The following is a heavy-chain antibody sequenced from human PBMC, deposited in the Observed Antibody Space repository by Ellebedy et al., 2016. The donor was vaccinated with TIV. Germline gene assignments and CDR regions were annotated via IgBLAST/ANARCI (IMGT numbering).Heavy chain of an antibody. CDR1: GYSLTELA. D-gene: IGHD3-22*01. Sequence: ASVKVSCKVSGYSLTELAMHWVRQAPGKGLEWMAGFDPEDYETIYAQKFQDRVTMTEDSYTDTAFMELSSLTSEDTAVYFCATGDYYDRSFDYWGQGTLVTVSS. CDR2: FDPEDYET. V-gene: IGHV1-24*01. J-gene: IGHJ4*02. CDR3: ATGDYYDRSFDY.